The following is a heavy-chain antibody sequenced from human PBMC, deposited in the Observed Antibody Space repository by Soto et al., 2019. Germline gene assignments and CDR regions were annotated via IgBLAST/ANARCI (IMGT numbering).Heavy chain of an antibody. J-gene: IGHJ4*02. CDR3: AKDGTAVNGKGYFDY. CDR1: GFTFSNFA. CDR2: ISAAGRTT. D-gene: IGHD6-19*01. V-gene: IGHV3-23*01. Sequence: EVQLLESGGGLVQPGGSLRLSCAPSGFTFSNFAMGWVRQAPGKGLEWVSHISAAGRTTYYADSVKGRFTISRDNSKNTLFLQMDSLRAEDTAVYYCAKDGTAVNGKGYFDYWGQGSLVTVSS.